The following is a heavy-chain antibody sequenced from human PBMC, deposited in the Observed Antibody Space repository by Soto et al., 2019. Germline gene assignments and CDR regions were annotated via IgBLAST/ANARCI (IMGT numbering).Heavy chain of an antibody. J-gene: IGHJ6*02. Sequence: SETLSLTCVVSGGSITSYHWSWIRQFPGKGLEWIAYTSYTGNTNYNPSLQSRVTISVDKSKNQFSLKLSSVTAADTAVYYCAGTMVYASLDYYYGMDVWGQGTTVTVSS. CDR3: AGTMVYASLDYYYGMDV. V-gene: IGHV4-59*12. CDR2: TSYTGNT. D-gene: IGHD2-8*01. CDR1: GGSITSYH.